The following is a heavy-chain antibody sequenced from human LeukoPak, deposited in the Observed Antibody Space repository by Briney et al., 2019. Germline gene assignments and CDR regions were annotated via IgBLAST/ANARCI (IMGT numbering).Heavy chain of an antibody. CDR1: GYTFTSYA. CDR3: ARCGYSSSPDFYYYYMDV. CDR2: IIPIFGTA. D-gene: IGHD6-6*01. V-gene: IGHV1-69*06. J-gene: IGHJ6*03. Sequence: SVKVSCKASGYTFTSYAMNWVRQAPGQGLEWMGGIIPIFGTANYAQKFQGRVTITADKSTSTAYMELSSLRSEDTAVYYCARCGYSSSPDFYYYYMDVWGKGTTVTVSS.